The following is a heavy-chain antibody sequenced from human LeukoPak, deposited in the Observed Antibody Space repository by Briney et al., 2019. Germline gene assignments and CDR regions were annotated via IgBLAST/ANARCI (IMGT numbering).Heavy chain of an antibody. J-gene: IGHJ4*02. D-gene: IGHD3-22*01. CDR2: IIPILGIA. CDR3: ARGSGYFQFDY. Sequence: SVKVSCKASGGTFSSYAISWVRQAPGQGLEWMGRIIPILGIANYAQKFQGRVTITADKSTSTAYMELSSLRSEDTAVYYCARGSGYFQFDYWGQGTLVTVSS. V-gene: IGHV1-69*04. CDR1: GGTFSSYA.